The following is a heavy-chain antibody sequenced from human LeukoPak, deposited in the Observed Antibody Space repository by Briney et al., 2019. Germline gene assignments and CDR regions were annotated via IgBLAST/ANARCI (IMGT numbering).Heavy chain of an antibody. J-gene: IGHJ5*02. CDR3: ARLQGHWFGP. V-gene: IGHV3-21*01. CDR1: GFTFSSYS. CDR2: ISSSSSYI. Sequence: GGSLRLSCAASGFTFSSYSMNWVRQAPGEGLEWVSSISSSSSYIYYADSVKGRFTISRDNAKNSLYLQMNSLRAEDTAVYYCARLQGHWFGPWGQGTLVTVSS. D-gene: IGHD4-11*01.